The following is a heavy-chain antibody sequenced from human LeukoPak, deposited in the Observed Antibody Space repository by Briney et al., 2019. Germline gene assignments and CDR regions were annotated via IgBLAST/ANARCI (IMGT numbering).Heavy chain of an antibody. CDR2: INHTGST. D-gene: IGHD3-10*01. CDR3: ARGQTGYYYGSGRSYYYGMGV. V-gene: IGHV4-34*01. J-gene: IGHJ6*02. Sequence: SETLSLTCGVYGDTFSGYFWSWIRQPPGKGLEWIGEINHTGSTNYNPSLRSRVTMTIDTPKKQFSLKLSSVTAADTAVYYCARGQTGYYYGSGRSYYYGMGVWGQGTTVTVSS. CDR1: GDTFSGYF.